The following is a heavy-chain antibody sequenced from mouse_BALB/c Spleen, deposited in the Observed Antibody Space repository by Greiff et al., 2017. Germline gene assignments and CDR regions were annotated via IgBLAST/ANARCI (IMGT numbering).Heavy chain of an antibody. J-gene: IGHJ2*01. CDR2: IRNKANGYTT. D-gene: IGHD1-1*01. CDR3: ARDMGGSSYFDC. Sequence: EVQGVESGGGLVQPGGSLRLSCATSGFTFTDYYMSWVRQPPGKALEWLGFIRNKANGYTTEYSASVKGRFTISRDNSQSILYLQMNTLRAEDSATYYCARDMGGSSYFDCWGQGTTLTVSS. CDR1: GFTFTDYY. V-gene: IGHV7-3*02.